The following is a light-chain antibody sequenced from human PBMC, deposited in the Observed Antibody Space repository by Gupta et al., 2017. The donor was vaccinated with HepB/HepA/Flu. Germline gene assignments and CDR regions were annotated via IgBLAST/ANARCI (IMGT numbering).Light chain of an antibody. CDR3: SQSTHSSTRV. J-gene: IGLJ3*02. Sequence: QSALPQPPSASRSPGQSITISCTGSSSDVGAYNYFSWYQQHPGKVPKLILFDVANRPTGVAHRVSGSKSGNKASTLISGLQSEDDAADYCSQSTHSSTRVFGGGTKLTVL. V-gene: IGLV2-14*03. CDR1: SSDVGAYNY. CDR2: DVA.